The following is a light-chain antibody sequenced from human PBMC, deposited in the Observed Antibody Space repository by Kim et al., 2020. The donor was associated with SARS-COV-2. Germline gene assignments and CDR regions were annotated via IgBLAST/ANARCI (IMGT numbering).Light chain of an antibody. V-gene: IGKV3-11*01. J-gene: IGKJ4*01. Sequence: SLSPGERATLSCRASRSVSSYLAWYQQKPGQAPRLLIYDVSNRATGIPARCSGRGSGTDFTLTISSLEPEDFAVYYCQQRSNWLTFGGGTKVDIK. CDR2: DVS. CDR1: RSVSSY. CDR3: QQRSNWLT.